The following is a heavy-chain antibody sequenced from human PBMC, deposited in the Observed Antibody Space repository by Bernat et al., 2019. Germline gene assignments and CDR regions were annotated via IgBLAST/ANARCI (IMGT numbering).Heavy chain of an antibody. CDR3: AKEWYSGTLDY. CDR2: ISGSGGST. V-gene: IGHV3-23*04. J-gene: IGHJ4*02. CDR1: GFIFSDYY. Sequence: VQLVESGGGLVKSGGSLRLSCAASGFIFSDYYMSWIRQAPGKGLEWVSAISGSGGSTYYADSVKGRFTISRDNSKNTLYLQMNSLRAEDTAVYYCAKEWYSGTLDYWGQGTLVTVSS. D-gene: IGHD1-26*01.